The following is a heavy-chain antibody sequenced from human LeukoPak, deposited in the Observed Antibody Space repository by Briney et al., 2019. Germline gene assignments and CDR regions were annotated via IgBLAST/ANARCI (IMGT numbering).Heavy chain of an antibody. CDR2: INPNIGGT. D-gene: IGHD3-22*01. CDR3: ARVRYYYDSSGYCLDY. V-gene: IGHV1-2*02. CDR1: GYTFTSYD. Sequence: GASVKVSCKASGYTFTSYDINWVRQATGQRLEWRGWINPNIGGTNYAQKFQGRVTMTRDTSISTAYMELSRLRSDDTAVYYCARVRYYYDSSGYCLDYWGQGTLVTVSS. J-gene: IGHJ4*02.